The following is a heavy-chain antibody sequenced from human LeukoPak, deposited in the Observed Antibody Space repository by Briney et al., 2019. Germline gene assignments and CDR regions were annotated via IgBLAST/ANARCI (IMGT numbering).Heavy chain of an antibody. V-gene: IGHV3-9*01. D-gene: IGHD2-15*01. CDR3: AKDVCSGGSCYSGFDY. J-gene: IGHJ4*02. Sequence: GGSLRLSCAASGFTFDDYAMHWVRQAPGKGLEWVSGISWNSGSISYADSVKGRFTISRDNAKNSLYLQMNSLRAEDTALYYCAKDVCSGGSCYSGFDYWGQGTLVTASS. CDR1: GFTFDDYA. CDR2: ISWNSGSI.